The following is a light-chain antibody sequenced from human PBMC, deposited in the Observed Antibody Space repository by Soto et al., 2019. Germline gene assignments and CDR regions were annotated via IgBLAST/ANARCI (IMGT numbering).Light chain of an antibody. V-gene: IGKV3-15*01. CDR1: QSVSSN. CDR3: QQYNNWPRT. J-gene: IGKJ1*01. CDR2: GAS. Sequence: EILLTQSGATLSLSPGDRASLSCRARQSVSSNLAWYQQRLGQTPRLLISGASTRATGIPARFSGSVSGTEFILTISSLQSEDFAIYYCQQYNNWPRTFGQGTKVDI.